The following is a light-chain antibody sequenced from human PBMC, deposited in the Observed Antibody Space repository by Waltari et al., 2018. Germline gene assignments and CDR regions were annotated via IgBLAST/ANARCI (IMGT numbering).Light chain of an antibody. J-gene: IGLJ3*02. CDR2: SNN. CDR1: SSNIGSNA. Sequence: QSVLTQPPSTSGTPGQRVTISCSGSSSNIGSNAVNWYQQLPGTAPRLLIYSNNKRPSGVPDRFSGAKSGTSASLAISGLRSQDEADYYCAAWDDSLDGSWVFGGWTRLTVL. V-gene: IGLV1-44*01. CDR3: AAWDDSLDGSWV.